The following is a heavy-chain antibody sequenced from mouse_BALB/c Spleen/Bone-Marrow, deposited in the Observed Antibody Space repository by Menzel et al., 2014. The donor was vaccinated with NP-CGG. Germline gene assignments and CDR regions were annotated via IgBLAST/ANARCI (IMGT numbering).Heavy chain of an antibody. V-gene: IGHV1-7*01. D-gene: IGHD2-1*01. J-gene: IGHJ4*01. CDR2: INPSTGYT. Sequence: VHLVESGAELAKPGASVKMSCKASGYTFTSYWMHWVKQRPGLGLEWIGYINPSTGYTEYNQKFKDKATLTADKSSSTAYMQLSSLTSEDSAVYYCASPYGNYDAMDYWGQGTSVTVSS. CDR3: ASPYGNYDAMDY. CDR1: GYTFTSYW.